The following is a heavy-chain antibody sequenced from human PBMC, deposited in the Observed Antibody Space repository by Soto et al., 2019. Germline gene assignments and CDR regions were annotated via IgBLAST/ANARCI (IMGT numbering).Heavy chain of an antibody. CDR2: ISPGDANP. Sequence: GESLKISCKGSGYIFTTFWIGWVRQMPGKGLEGMGIISPGDANPRYSPAFQGRVTISVDKSITTAYLQWTSRKASDTAIYYCARRGDYGDYGGYWGQGTLVTVSS. CDR3: ARRGDYGDYGGY. V-gene: IGHV5-51*01. D-gene: IGHD4-17*01. J-gene: IGHJ4*02. CDR1: GYIFTTFW.